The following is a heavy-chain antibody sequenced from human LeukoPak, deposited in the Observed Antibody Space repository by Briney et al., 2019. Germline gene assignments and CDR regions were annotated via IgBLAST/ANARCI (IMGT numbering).Heavy chain of an antibody. J-gene: IGHJ5*02. CDR3: ARDWIAAPSGVGWFDP. D-gene: IGHD6-13*01. CDR1: GGSVSDYY. CDR2: IYYTGST. Sequence: SETLSLTCTVSGGSVSDYYWSWLRQSPGKGLEWIGYIYYTGSTSYNPSLRSRVTISVDTSKNQFSLKVNSVTAADTAVYYCARDWIAAPSGVGWFDPWGQGTLVTVSS. V-gene: IGHV4-59*02.